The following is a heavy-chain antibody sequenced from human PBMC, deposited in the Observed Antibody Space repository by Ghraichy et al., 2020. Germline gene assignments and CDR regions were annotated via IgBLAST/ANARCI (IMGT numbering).Heavy chain of an antibody. V-gene: IGHV3-23*01. Sequence: GGSLRLSCAASGFSFNNFGMSWVRQAPGKGPEWLSSISGGGVSSHYANSARGRFTISRDNSRNVLYLQMNSLRAEDTAIYSCAKGGSKDNAGYYLHYMGDWGKGTTVTVSS. CDR1: GFSFNNFG. J-gene: IGHJ6*03. CDR3: AKGGSKDNAGYYLHYMGD. D-gene: IGHD3-16*01. CDR2: ISGGGVSS.